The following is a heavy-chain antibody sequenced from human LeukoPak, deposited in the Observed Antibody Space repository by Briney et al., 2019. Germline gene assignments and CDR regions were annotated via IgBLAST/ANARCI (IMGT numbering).Heavy chain of an antibody. J-gene: IGHJ4*02. Sequence: GSLRLSCAASGFTFSNYAVHWVRQAPGKGLEWVAIISYDGKYKYFADSVKGRFTISRDNAKNSLYLQMNTLRAEDTAVYYCARDRHKYNYDSGGYPPYWGQGTLVTVSS. CDR2: ISYDGKYK. V-gene: IGHV3-30*04. D-gene: IGHD3-22*01. CDR1: GFTFSNYA. CDR3: ARDRHKYNYDSGGYPPY.